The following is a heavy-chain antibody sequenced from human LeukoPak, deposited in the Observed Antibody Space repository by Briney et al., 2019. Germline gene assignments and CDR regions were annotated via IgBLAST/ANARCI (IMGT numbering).Heavy chain of an antibody. V-gene: IGHV3-30*18. CDR3: AKDILYDILTGYYPSYGMDV. CDR1: GFTFSSYG. J-gene: IGHJ6*02. CDR2: ISYDGSNK. Sequence: GGSLRLSCAASGFTFSSYGMHWVRQAPGKGLEWVAVISYDGSNKYYADSVKGRFTISRDNSKNTLYLQMNSLRAEDTAVYYCAKDILYDILTGYYPSYGMDVWGQGTTVTVSS. D-gene: IGHD3-9*01.